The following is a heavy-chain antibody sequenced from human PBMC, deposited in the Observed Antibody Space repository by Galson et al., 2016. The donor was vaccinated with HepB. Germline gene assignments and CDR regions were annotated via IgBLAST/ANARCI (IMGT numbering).Heavy chain of an antibody. V-gene: IGHV1-69*13. CDR2: IIPMFGRA. CDR1: GGTFSSYA. CDR3: ARGYCSTTSCYDPEDYYYGMDV. D-gene: IGHD2-2*01. J-gene: IGHJ6*02. Sequence: SVKVSCKASGGTFSSYAISWVRQAPGQGLEWMGGIIPMFGRANYAQKFQGRVTITADESTSTAYMELSSLRSEDTAAYYCARGYCSTTSCYDPEDYYYGMDVWGQGTTVIVSS.